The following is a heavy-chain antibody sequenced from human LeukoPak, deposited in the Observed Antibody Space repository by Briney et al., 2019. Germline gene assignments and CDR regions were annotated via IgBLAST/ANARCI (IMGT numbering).Heavy chain of an antibody. V-gene: IGHV4-39*01. CDR1: GGSISSDSYY. J-gene: IGHJ4*02. CDR2: INYSGTT. CDR3: ARRAPSGSGSYDFDY. Sequence: SESLSLTCTVSGGSISSDSYYWGWIRQPPGKGLEWIGIINYSGTTYNNPSLKSRVTISVATSKNQFSLKVSSVTAADTAVYYCARRAPSGSGSYDFDYWGQGTLVTVSS. D-gene: IGHD3-10*01.